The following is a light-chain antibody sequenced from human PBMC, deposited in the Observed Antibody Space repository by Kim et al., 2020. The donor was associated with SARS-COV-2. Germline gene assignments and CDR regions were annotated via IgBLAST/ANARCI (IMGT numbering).Light chain of an antibody. CDR2: DAS. CDR3: QQYNSYPFA. CDR1: QSISSW. Sequence: ASVGDRVTITCRASQSISSWLAWYQQKPVKAPKLLIYDASSLESGVPSRFSGSGSGTEFTLTISSLQPDDFATYYCQQYNSYPFAFGPGTKVDIK. J-gene: IGKJ3*01. V-gene: IGKV1-5*01.